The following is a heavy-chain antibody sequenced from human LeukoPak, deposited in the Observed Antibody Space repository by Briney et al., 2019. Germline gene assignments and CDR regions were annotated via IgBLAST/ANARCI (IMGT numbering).Heavy chain of an antibody. V-gene: IGHV3-48*01. Sequence: GGSLRLSCTASGFTFSRYSMNWVRQAPGKGLEWLSYIRSDSTIIDYADSVKGRFTISRDNDKNSLFLEMHSLRADDTAVYYFARAGGGYPAPDPFDYWGLGTLVTVST. CDR1: GFTFSRYS. CDR2: IRSDSTII. J-gene: IGHJ4*02. CDR3: ARAGGGYPAPDPFDY. D-gene: IGHD3-22*01.